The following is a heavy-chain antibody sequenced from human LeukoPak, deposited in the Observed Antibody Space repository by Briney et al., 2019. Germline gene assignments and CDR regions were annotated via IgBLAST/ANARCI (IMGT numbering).Heavy chain of an antibody. J-gene: IGHJ4*02. CDR3: ASHLGIGELSPFDY. Sequence: GSLRPSCAASGFTFSRFTMSGGRQAPGKGGEGGSAISGSGGSTYYADSVKGRFTISRDNSKNTLYLQMISLRAEDTAVYSCASHLGIGELSPFDYWGQGTLVTVSS. CDR1: GFTFSRFT. V-gene: IGHV3-23*01. CDR2: ISGSGGST. D-gene: IGHD3-10*01.